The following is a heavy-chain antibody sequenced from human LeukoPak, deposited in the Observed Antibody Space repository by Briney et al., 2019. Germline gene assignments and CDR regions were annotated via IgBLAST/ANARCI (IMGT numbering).Heavy chain of an antibody. CDR1: GFTFSSYA. D-gene: IGHD1-20*01. V-gene: IGHV3-30*04. CDR2: ISYDGSNK. Sequence: GGSLRLSCAASGFTFSSYAMHWVRQAPGKGLEGVAVISYDGSNKYYANSVKGRFTISRDDSKNTLYLQMNSLRAEDTAVYYCARDGDVNYYFDYWGQGTLVTVSS. J-gene: IGHJ4*02. CDR3: ARDGDVNYYFDY.